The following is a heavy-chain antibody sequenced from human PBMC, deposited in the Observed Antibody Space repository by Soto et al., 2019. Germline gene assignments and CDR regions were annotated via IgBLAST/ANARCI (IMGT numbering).Heavy chain of an antibody. V-gene: IGHV3-30-3*01. Sequence: QVHLVESGGDVVQPGRSLRLSCAASGFTFTSHAMHWVRQTPGEGLEWVAIISDYGTRKFYADSVQGRFSISRDNARNTLYLQMSSLTIEDTGIFYCARDIGVGGTSGIPDYWGQGTLVTVSS. CDR3: ARDIGVGGTSGIPDY. D-gene: IGHD1-1*01. CDR1: GFTFTSHA. J-gene: IGHJ4*02. CDR2: ISDYGTRK.